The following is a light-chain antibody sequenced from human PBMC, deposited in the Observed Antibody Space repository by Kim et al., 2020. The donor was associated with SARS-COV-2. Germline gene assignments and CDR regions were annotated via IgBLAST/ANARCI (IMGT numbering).Light chain of an antibody. V-gene: IGLV1-44*01. CDR1: SSTIGNNI. CDR3: ASWDDSVTGHVV. J-gene: IGLJ2*01. Sequence: QRVTISLSGDSSTIGNNIVKCYHHFPGRAPKFLIASSNPRPSGVPDRFSRSKSGTSASLAISGLQSEDEATYYCASWDDSVTGHVVFGGGTQLTVL. CDR2: SSN.